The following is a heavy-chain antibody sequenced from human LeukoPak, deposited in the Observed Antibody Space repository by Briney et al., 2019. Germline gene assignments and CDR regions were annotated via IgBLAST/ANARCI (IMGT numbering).Heavy chain of an antibody. J-gene: IGHJ4*02. D-gene: IGHD4-23*01. CDR1: GFTFSNHA. Sequence: GGSLRLSCAASGFTFSNHAMSWVRQAPGKGLEWVSTISSSGGSTYYADSVKGRFTISRDNSKNTLYLQMNSLRAEDTAVYYCAKAPGANSKIYYFDYWGQGTLVTVSS. V-gene: IGHV3-23*01. CDR3: AKAPGANSKIYYFDY. CDR2: ISSSGGST.